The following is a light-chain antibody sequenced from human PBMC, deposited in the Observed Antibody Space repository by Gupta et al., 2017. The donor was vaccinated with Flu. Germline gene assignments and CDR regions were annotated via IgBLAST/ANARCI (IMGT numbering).Light chain of an antibody. J-gene: IGLJ2*01. CDR2: EVT. CDR1: TSNIGTYHY. V-gene: IGLV2-8*01. CDR3: TSCGATYV. Sequence: QSALTPPLSVSGSPGQSLAISCHGTTSNIGTYHYVSWYQQHPGKAPKLMIYEVTKRPSGVPDRFSGSTAGTTASMTVSGLEAEDEAEYYGTSCGATYVFGGGTKLTVL.